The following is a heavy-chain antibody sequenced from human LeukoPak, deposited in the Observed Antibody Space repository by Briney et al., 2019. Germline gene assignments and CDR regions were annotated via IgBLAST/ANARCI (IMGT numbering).Heavy chain of an antibody. D-gene: IGHD6-13*01. Sequence: GGSLRLSCAASGFTFSSYGMSWVRQAPGKGLEWVSAISGSGGSTYYADSVKGRFTISRDNSKNTLYLQMNSLRAEDTAVYYCAKDLPRIHSSSWYGDRLDYWGQGTLVTVSS. CDR1: GFTFSSYG. CDR2: ISGSGGST. J-gene: IGHJ4*02. CDR3: AKDLPRIHSSSWYGDRLDY. V-gene: IGHV3-23*01.